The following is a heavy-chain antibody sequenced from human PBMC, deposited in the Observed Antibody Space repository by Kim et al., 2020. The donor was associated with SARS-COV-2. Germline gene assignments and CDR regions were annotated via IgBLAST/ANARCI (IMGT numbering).Heavy chain of an antibody. V-gene: IGHV4-34*01. CDR1: GGSFSGYY. CDR3: ARHSRIVVVPAVILA. Sequence: SETLSLTCAVYGGSFSGYYWSWIRQPPGKGLEWIGEINHSGSTNYNPSLKSRVTISVDTSKNQFSLKLSSVTAADTAVYYCARHSRIVVVPAVILAWGQGTLVTVSS. D-gene: IGHD2-2*01. CDR2: INHSGST. J-gene: IGHJ4*02.